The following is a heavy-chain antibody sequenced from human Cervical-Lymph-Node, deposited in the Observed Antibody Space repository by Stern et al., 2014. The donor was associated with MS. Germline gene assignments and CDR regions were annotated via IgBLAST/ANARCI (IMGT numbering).Heavy chain of an antibody. D-gene: IGHD3-3*02. CDR3: ARNPALWYFDL. CDR1: GGSVSSGGYF. Sequence: VQLVQSGPGLVKPLQTLSLTCTVSGGSVSSGGYFWNWIRQHPGKGLEWIGHVYYSGSIAYKPSLKSRVTISVDTSKNQFSLRLRSVTAADTAVYYCARNPALWYFDLWGRGTLAAVSS. J-gene: IGHJ2*01. CDR2: VYYSGSI. V-gene: IGHV4-31*03.